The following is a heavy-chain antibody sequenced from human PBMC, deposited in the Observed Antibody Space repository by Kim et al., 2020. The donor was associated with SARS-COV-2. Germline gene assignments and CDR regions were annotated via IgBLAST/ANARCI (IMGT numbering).Heavy chain of an antibody. V-gene: IGHV3-48*02. CDR3: ARAILTTLGGPSLYSYGM. J-gene: IGHJ6*01. D-gene: IGHD2-15*01. CDR1: GFTFSSYS. CDR2: ISSSSTI. Sequence: GGSLRLSCAASGFTFSSYSMNWVRQAPGKGLEWVSYISSSSTIYYADSVKGRFTISRDNAKNSLYLQMNILRDEDTAVYFCARAILTTLGGPSLYSYGM.